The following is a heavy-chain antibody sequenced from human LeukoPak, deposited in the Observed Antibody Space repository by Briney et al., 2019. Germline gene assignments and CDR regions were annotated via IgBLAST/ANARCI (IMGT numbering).Heavy chain of an antibody. CDR3: ARVRQQWLVRGDFDL. Sequence: GGSLRLSCAASGFTFSSYGMHWVRQAPDKGLEWVAIISYDESHKYYGDSVRGRLTISRDNSKNTLYLQMDSLRVKDTAVYYCARVRQQWLVRGDFDLWGQGTLVTVSS. V-gene: IGHV3-30*03. CDR1: GFTFSSYG. J-gene: IGHJ4*02. D-gene: IGHD6-19*01. CDR2: ISYDESHK.